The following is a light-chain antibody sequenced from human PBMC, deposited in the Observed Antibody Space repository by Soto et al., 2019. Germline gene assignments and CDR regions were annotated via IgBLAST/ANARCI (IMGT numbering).Light chain of an antibody. CDR3: AARDDTVRSYV. J-gene: IGLJ1*01. CDR2: RDN. V-gene: IGLV1-47*01. CDR1: ISNIGTNY. Sequence: QAVVTQPPSVSGTPGQRVTISCSGGISNIGTNYVHWFQQLPGTAPKVLSNRDNQRPSGVPDRFSGSKSGTSASLAISGLRSEDEAEYYCAARDDTVRSYVFGTGTKVTVL.